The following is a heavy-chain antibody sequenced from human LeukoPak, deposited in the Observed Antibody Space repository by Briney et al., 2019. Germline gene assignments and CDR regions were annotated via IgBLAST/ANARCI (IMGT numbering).Heavy chain of an antibody. Sequence: SETLSLTCSVSGYSISSGYYWGRTRQPPGKGLEWIGTIYHSGSTYYKPSLKSRVTISVDTSKNQFSLKLSSVTAADTAVYYCMGEYSYGRIDYWAQGTLVTVSS. CDR1: GYSISSGYY. CDR3: MGEYSYGRIDY. J-gene: IGHJ4*02. D-gene: IGHD5-18*01. V-gene: IGHV4-38-2*02. CDR2: IYHSGST.